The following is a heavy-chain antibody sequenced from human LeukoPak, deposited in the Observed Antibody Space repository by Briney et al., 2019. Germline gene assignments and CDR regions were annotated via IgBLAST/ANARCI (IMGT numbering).Heavy chain of an antibody. V-gene: IGHV3-21*01. CDR2: ISSSSSYI. Sequence: GGSLRLSCAASGSTFSSYSMNWVRQAPGKGLEWVSYISSSSSYIYYADSVKGRFTISRANAKHSLSLQMNSLRAEDTAVYYCARVGYSSGWNTYYFDYWGQGTLVTVSS. D-gene: IGHD6-19*01. CDR1: GSTFSSYS. CDR3: ARVGYSSGWNTYYFDY. J-gene: IGHJ4*02.